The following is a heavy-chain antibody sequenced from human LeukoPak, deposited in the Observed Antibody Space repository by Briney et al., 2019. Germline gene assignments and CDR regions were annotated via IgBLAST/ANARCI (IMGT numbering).Heavy chain of an antibody. V-gene: IGHV4-59*01. J-gene: IGHJ6*02. CDR2: MSYSGST. D-gene: IGHD3-22*01. CDR3: ARANGGWLSDYYYYGMDV. Sequence: SETLSLTCSVSGGSISSYYWSWIRQPPGKGLEWIGYMSYSGSTNYNPSLKSRVTISVDTSKNQFSLKLSSVTAADTAVYYCARANGGWLSDYYYYGMDVWGQGTTVTVSS. CDR1: GGSISSYY.